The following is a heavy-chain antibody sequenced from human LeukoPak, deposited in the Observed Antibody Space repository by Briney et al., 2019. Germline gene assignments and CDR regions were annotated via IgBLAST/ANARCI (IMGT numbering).Heavy chain of an antibody. Sequence: SETLSLTCTVSGGSISSYYWSWIRQPAGKGLEWIGYIYYSGSTNYNPSLKSRVTISVDTSKNQFSLKLSSVTAADTAVYYCARARGYSYGYFLDYYYYYMDVWGKGTTVTISS. D-gene: IGHD5-18*01. V-gene: IGHV4-59*01. CDR1: GGSISSYY. CDR2: IYYSGST. CDR3: ARARGYSYGYFLDYYYYYMDV. J-gene: IGHJ6*03.